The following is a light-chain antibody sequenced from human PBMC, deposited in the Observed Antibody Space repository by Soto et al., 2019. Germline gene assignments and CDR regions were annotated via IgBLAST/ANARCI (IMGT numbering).Light chain of an antibody. CDR1: QDITNF. Sequence: DIQLTQSPSFLSASVGDRVTITCRASQDITNFLAWYQQKPGKAPELLIYGASTLHSGVPPRFSCSGSGTEFTLTISSLQPEDFATYHCQHLNSYPYTFGQATKVDIK. V-gene: IGKV1-9*01. CDR2: GAS. J-gene: IGKJ2*01. CDR3: QHLNSYPYT.